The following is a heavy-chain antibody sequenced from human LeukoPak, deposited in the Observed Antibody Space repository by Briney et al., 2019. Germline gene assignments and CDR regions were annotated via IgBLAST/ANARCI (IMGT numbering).Heavy chain of an antibody. CDR2: ISGSGGST. Sequence: GGSLRLSCAASGFSFSGYCMNWVRQAPGQGLEWVSAISGSGGSTYYADSVKGRFTISRDTSTNMVYLQLNSLRAEDTAIYYCARFRWGDYYYYGVDVWGQGTTVTVSS. CDR3: ARFRWGDYYYYGVDV. V-gene: IGHV3-23*01. J-gene: IGHJ6*02. CDR1: GFSFSGYC. D-gene: IGHD3-16*01.